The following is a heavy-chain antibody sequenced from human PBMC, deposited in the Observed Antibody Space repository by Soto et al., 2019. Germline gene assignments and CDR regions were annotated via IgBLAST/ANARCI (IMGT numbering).Heavy chain of an antibody. CDR1: EFTFISYA. Sequence: GGSLRLACAASEFTFISYAMNWVLQAPWKGLEWLSYISPTSSTVYYADSVEGRFTISRDNAKNSLYLQMNSLRAEDTAVYYCARLVVPHRRDGDYVDAFDFWGQGTMVTVSS. J-gene: IGHJ3*01. CDR3: ARLVVPHRRDGDYVDAFDF. V-gene: IGHV3-48*01. CDR2: ISPTSSTV. D-gene: IGHD4-17*01.